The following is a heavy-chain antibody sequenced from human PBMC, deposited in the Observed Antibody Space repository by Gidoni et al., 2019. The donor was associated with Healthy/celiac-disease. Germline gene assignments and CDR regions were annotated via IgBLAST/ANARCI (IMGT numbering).Heavy chain of an antibody. CDR1: GGTFSSYT. CDR3: ARDPMITFGGVTADY. Sequence: QVQLVQSGAEVKKPGSSVKVSCKASGGTFSSYTISWVRQAPGQGLEWMGRIIPILGIANYAQKFQGRVTITADKSTSTAYMELSSLRSEDTAVYYCARDPMITFGGVTADYWGQGTLVTVSS. D-gene: IGHD3-16*01. J-gene: IGHJ4*02. V-gene: IGHV1-69*08. CDR2: IIPILGIA.